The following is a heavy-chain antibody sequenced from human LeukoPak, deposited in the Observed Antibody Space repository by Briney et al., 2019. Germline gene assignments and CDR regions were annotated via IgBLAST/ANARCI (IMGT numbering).Heavy chain of an antibody. CDR1: GGTFSSYA. CDR3: ARGWDSSGQRPFLY. Sequence: GASVKVSCKDSGGTFSSYAISWVRQAPGQGLEWMGGIIPNFGTANYAQNFQGRVTITADVSTSTAYMELSSLRSEDTAVYYCARGWDSSGQRPFLYWGQGTLVTVSS. V-gene: IGHV1-69*13. J-gene: IGHJ4*02. D-gene: IGHD3-22*01. CDR2: IIPNFGTA.